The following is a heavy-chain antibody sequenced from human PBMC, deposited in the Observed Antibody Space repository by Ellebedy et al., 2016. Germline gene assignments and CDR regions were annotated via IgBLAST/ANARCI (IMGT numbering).Heavy chain of an antibody. D-gene: IGHD6-19*01. Sequence: SETLSLTXTVSGGSISSYYWSWIRQPPGKGLEWIGYIYYSGSTNYNPSLKSRVTISVDTSKNQFSLKLSSVTAADTAVYYCARHSGLAVAGDRNPTSVLNWFDPWGQGTLVTVSS. V-gene: IGHV4-59*01. CDR1: GGSISSYY. CDR3: ARHSGLAVAGDRNPTSVLNWFDP. J-gene: IGHJ5*02. CDR2: IYYSGST.